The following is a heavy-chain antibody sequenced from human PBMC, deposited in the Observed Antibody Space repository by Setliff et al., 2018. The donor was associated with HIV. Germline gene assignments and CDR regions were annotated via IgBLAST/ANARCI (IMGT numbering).Heavy chain of an antibody. CDR2: INPNSGGT. D-gene: IGHD2-15*01. CDR3: ARDLIRITPHGDLPF. V-gene: IGHV1-2*06. CDR1: GYTFTGYY. J-gene: IGHJ4*02. Sequence: ASVKVSCKASGYTFTGYYMHWVRQAPGQGLEWMGRINPNSGGTNYAQKFQGRVTMTRDTSISTAYMELSTLRSDDTALYYCARDLIRITPHGDLPFWGQRTLVTVSS.